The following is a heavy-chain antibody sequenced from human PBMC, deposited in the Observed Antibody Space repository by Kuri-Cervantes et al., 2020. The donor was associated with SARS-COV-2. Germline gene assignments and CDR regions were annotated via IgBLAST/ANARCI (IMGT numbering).Heavy chain of an antibody. D-gene: IGHD3-3*01. Sequence: GGSLRLSCAASGFTFSSYAMSWVRQAPGKGLEWVSAISGSGGSTYYADSVKGRFTISRDNSKNTLYLQMNSLRAEDTAVYYCAREGVYYDFWSGEFDYWGQGTLVTVSS. CDR3: AREGVYYDFWSGEFDY. V-gene: IGHV3-23*01. J-gene: IGHJ4*02. CDR1: GFTFSSYA. CDR2: ISGSGGST.